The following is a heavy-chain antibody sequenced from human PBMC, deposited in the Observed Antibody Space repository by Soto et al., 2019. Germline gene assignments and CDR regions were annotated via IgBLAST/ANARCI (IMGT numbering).Heavy chain of an antibody. CDR3: AKVGSCSSGYYSWFDP. CDR2: ISSSSSYI. V-gene: IGHV3-21*01. CDR1: GFTFSSHS. D-gene: IGHD3-22*01. Sequence: GVSLRRSCTAYGFTFSSHSMNWVRRAPRKELERVSSISSSSSYIYYADSVKGRFTISRDNTKNSLYLQMNSLRAENTAVYYWAKVGSCSSGYYSWFDPWGRVSLVTVGS. J-gene: IGHJ5*02.